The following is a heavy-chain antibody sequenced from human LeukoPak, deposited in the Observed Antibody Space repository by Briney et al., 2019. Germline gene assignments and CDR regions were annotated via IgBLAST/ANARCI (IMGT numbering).Heavy chain of an antibody. CDR2: ISSSGSTI. D-gene: IGHD3-10*02. J-gene: IGHJ5*02. Sequence: PGGSLRLSCAVSGFTFSDYYMRWIREAPGKGLVWVSYISSSGSTIYYVDSVEGRFTHSRDNAKNPLKLQINGLRAEATAVYYCARRGWSGDWFDPWGQGTLVTLSS. CDR3: ARRGWSGDWFDP. CDR1: GFTFSDYY. V-gene: IGHV3-11*01.